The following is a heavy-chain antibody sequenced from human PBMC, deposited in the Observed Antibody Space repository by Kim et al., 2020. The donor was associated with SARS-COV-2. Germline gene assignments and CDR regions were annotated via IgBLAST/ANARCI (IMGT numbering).Heavy chain of an antibody. V-gene: IGHV3-48*01. CDR3: AALGEDGMDV. CDR2: ISSSSSTI. J-gene: IGHJ6*02. CDR1: GFTVSSDS. D-gene: IGHD3-10*01. Sequence: GGSLRLSCAASGFTVSSDSMNWVRQAPGKGLEWVSYISSSSSTIYYAASGRGRFTISSDNAKNSLYLQMNSRRAEDTAVYCCAALGEDGMDVWGQGTT.